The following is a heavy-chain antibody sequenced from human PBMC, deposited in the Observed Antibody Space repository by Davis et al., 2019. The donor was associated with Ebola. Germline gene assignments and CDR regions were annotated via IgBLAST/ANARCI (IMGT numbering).Heavy chain of an antibody. V-gene: IGHV3-7*01. J-gene: IGHJ4*02. CDR3: AREGRGRTGLDS. D-gene: IGHD1-14*01. CDR1: GFIFSSHW. CDR2: IKQDDSER. Sequence: GESLKISCTASGFIFSSHWMSWVRQAPGKGLEWVANIKQDDSERHFVDSVKGRFTISRDNAKNSVYLQISGLRDEDTAVYYCAREGRGRTGLDSWGQGTLVTVSS.